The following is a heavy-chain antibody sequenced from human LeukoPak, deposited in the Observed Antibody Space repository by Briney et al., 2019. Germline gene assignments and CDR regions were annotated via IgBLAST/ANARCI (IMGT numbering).Heavy chain of an antibody. D-gene: IGHD1-26*01. V-gene: IGHV3-48*03. J-gene: IGHJ4*02. CDR2: ISSSGRTI. Sequence: GGSLRLSCAASGFTFSSYEMNWVRQAPGKGLEWVSYISSSGRTIYYGDSVKGRFTISRDNSKNTLNLQMSSLRAEDTAVYYCVKDRRRTYYYFDYWGQGTLVTVSS. CDR3: VKDRRRTYYYFDY. CDR1: GFTFSSYE.